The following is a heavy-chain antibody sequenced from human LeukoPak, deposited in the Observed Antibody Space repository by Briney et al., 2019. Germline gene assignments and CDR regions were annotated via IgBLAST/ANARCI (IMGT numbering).Heavy chain of an antibody. Sequence: GGSLRLSCAASGFTFSSHAMSCVRQAPGKGLEWVSGISGSGGSTNYADSVRGRFTISRDNPKTTLYLQMNSLRAEDTAVYYCARDRDSSGYYDYWGQGTLVTVSS. D-gene: IGHD3-22*01. J-gene: IGHJ4*02. V-gene: IGHV3-23*01. CDR1: GFTFSSHA. CDR2: ISGSGGST. CDR3: ARDRDSSGYYDY.